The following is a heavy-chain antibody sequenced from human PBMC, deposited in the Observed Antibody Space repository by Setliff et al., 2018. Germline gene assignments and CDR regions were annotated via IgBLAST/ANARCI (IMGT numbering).Heavy chain of an antibody. CDR1: SVSFSSYY. V-gene: IGHV4-59*08. Sequence: SETLSLTCTVSSVSFSSYYWSWIRQPPGKGLEWIGYICYSGSTNYNPSLKSRVTISVDTSKNQFSLKLTSVTASDTAVYYCARTGTYRYFDSWGQGTRVTVS. D-gene: IGHD1-7*01. J-gene: IGHJ4*02. CDR3: ARTGTYRYFDS. CDR2: ICYSGST.